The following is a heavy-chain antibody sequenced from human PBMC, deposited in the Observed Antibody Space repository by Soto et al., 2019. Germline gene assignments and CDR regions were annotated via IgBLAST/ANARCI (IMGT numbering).Heavy chain of an antibody. CDR1: GFTFSTCV. CDR2: ISGSGGST. CDR3: AKGPENIGGSYRYLEY. D-gene: IGHD3-16*02. V-gene: IGHV3-23*01. Sequence: GGSLRLSCVASGFTFSTCVMTWVRQAPGKGLEWVSVISGSGGSTYYTDSVKGRFTIFRDNSKNTLFLQMNSLRVEDTAVYYCAKGPENIGGSYRYLEYWGQGALVTVSS. J-gene: IGHJ4*02.